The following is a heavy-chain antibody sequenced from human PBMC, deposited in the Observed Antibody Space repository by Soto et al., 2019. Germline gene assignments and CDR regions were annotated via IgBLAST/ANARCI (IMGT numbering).Heavy chain of an antibody. J-gene: IGHJ6*03. CDR1: GFTVSSNY. Sequence: GGSLRLSCAASGFTVSSNYMSWVRQAPGKGLEWVSVIYSGGSTYYADSVKGRFTISRHNSKNTLYLQMNSLRAEDTAVYYCARGGAAAGRRNYYYYYMDVWGKGTTVTVSS. CDR2: IYSGGST. CDR3: ARGGAAAGRRNYYYYYMDV. D-gene: IGHD6-13*01. V-gene: IGHV3-53*04.